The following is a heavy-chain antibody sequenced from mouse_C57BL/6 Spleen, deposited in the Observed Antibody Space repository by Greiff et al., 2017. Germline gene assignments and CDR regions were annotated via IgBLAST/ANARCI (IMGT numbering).Heavy chain of an antibody. J-gene: IGHJ2*01. Sequence: VQLQQSGPGLVKPSQSLSLTCSVTGYSITSGYYWNWIRQSPGNKLECMGYIRYDGSNNYNPSLKNRISITRDTSKNQFFLKLSSVTTEDTATYYCAKFYYYLYFDYWGQGTTLTVSS. D-gene: IGHD1-1*01. V-gene: IGHV3-6*01. CDR3: AKFYYYLYFDY. CDR1: GYSITSGYY. CDR2: IRYDGSN.